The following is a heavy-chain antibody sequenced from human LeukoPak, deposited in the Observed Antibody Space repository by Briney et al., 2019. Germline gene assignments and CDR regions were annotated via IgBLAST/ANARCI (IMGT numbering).Heavy chain of an antibody. D-gene: IGHD6-19*01. CDR1: GYFISSGYY. Sequence: SENLSLTCAVSGYFISSGYYWGWIRQPPGKGLEWIGSIYYSGSTYYNPSLKSRVTISVDTSKNQFSLKLNSVTAADMAVYYCARVLMDRSGCIDYWGQGTLVTVYS. V-gene: IGHV4-38-2*01. CDR2: IYYSGST. J-gene: IGHJ4*02. CDR3: ARVLMDRSGCIDY.